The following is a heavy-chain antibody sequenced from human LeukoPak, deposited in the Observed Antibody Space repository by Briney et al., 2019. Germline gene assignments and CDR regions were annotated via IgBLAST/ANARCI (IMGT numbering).Heavy chain of an antibody. D-gene: IGHD3-22*01. CDR1: GASISSGSYY. CDR3: ARDPDSYYQAAFDI. V-gene: IGHV4-61*10. J-gene: IGHJ3*02. CDR2: IYYSGST. Sequence: AETLSLTCTVSGASISSGSYYWNWIRQPAGKGLEWIGYIYYSGSTNYNPSLKSRVTISVDTSKNQFSLNLNSVTAADTAVYYCARDPDSYYQAAFDIWGQGTMVSVSS.